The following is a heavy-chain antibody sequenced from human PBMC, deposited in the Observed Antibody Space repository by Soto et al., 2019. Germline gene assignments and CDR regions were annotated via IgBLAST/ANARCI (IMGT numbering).Heavy chain of an antibody. J-gene: IGHJ6*02. CDR2: IIRIFGTP. CDR3: ARQGSNEFYFYGMDV. V-gene: IGHV1-69*12. CDR1: GGTFSSYA. D-gene: IGHD3-10*01. Sequence: QVQLVQSGAEVKKPGSSVKVSCKASGGTFSSYAINWVRQAPGQGLEWMGGIIRIFGTPDYAQRFQGLVTITADESTSTAYMELSSLRSEDTAVYYCARQGSNEFYFYGMDVWGQGTTVTVSS.